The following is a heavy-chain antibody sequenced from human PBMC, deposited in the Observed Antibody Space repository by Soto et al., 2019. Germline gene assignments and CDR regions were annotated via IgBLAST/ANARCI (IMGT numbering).Heavy chain of an antibody. CDR1: GGTFSRNT. J-gene: IGHJ4*02. CDR2: IMPIFGSA. D-gene: IGHD3-22*01. V-gene: IGHV1-69*13. Sequence: GASVKVSCKASGGTFSRNTISWVRQAPGQGLEWMGGIMPIFGSANYAQKFQGGVTITADENTRTVYMELSRLRSEDTAVYYCARQFDSDTTGYYYAYWGQGTLVTVSS. CDR3: ARQFDSDTTGYYYAY.